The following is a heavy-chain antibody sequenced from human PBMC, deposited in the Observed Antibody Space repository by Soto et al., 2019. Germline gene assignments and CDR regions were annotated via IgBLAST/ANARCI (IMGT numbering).Heavy chain of an antibody. CDR2: IYSGGTI. D-gene: IGHD3-3*01. Sequence: EVQLVETGGGLIQPGGSLRLSCAASGITVSSYYMSWVRQAPGKGLEWVSAIYSGGTIHYADSVKGRFTISRDNSKHTLYLQMNSLRAEDTAVYYCASSVTIFGYETRPGNDYWGQGTLVTVSS. V-gene: IGHV3-53*02. CDR3: ASSVTIFGYETRPGNDY. J-gene: IGHJ4*02. CDR1: GITVSSYY.